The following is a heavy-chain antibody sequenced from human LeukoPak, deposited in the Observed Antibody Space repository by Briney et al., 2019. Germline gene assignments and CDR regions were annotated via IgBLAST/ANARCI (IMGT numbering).Heavy chain of an antibody. CDR1: GFTFSSYA. V-gene: IGHV3-23*01. CDR3: ARVGPYSSSWYDLYYYYYMDV. D-gene: IGHD6-13*01. J-gene: IGHJ6*03. Sequence: GGSLRLSCAASGFTFSSYAMSWVRQAPGKGLEWVSAISGSGGSTYYADSVKGRFTISRDNAKNSLCLQMNSLRAEDTAVYYCARVGPYSSSWYDLYYYYYMDVWGKGTTVTISS. CDR2: ISGSGGST.